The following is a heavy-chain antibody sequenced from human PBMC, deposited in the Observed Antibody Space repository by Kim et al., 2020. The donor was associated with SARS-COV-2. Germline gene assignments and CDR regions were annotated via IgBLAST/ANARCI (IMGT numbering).Heavy chain of an antibody. Sequence: DDSNKYYSASVKGRFTVSRDDSKNTLHLQMSSLRVEDTAVYYCAKGMVPDAWGQGTHVTVSS. J-gene: IGHJ5*02. D-gene: IGHD3-10*01. CDR3: AKGMVPDA. V-gene: IGHV3-33*06. CDR2: DDSNK.